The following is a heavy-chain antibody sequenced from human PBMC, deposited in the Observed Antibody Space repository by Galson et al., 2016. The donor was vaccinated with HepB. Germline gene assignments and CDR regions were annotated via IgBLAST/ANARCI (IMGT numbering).Heavy chain of an antibody. Sequence: SLRLSCAASGFTFSSNGMSWVRQAPGKGLEWVSCISGNGTLTYYADSVKRRFTISRDNSKNTLNLQMNSLRAEDTAVYYCAKIAVTGTWYFDLWGRGALVSVSS. CDR3: AKIAVTGTWYFDL. CDR1: GFTFSSNG. V-gene: IGHV3-23*01. D-gene: IGHD6-19*01. J-gene: IGHJ2*01. CDR2: ISGNGTLT.